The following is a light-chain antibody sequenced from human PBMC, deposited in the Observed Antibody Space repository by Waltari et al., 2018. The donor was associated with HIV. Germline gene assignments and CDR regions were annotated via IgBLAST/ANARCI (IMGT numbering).Light chain of an antibody. CDR1: SSDVGGYNY. J-gene: IGLJ2*01. CDR2: EVS. Sequence: QSALTQPASVSGSPGQSTTISCTGPSSDVGGYNYVSWYQQHPGKAPQLMIYEVSNRPSGVSNRFSGSKSGNTASLTISGLQAEDEADYYCSSYTSSSTLVFGGGTKLTVL. CDR3: SSYTSSSTLV. V-gene: IGLV2-14*01.